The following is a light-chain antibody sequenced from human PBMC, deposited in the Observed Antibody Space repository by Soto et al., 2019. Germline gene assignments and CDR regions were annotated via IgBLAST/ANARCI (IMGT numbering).Light chain of an antibody. V-gene: IGLV1-44*01. Sequence: QSALTQPPSASGTPGQRVTISCSGSSSNIGSNTVHWYQQFPGTAPKLLIYSNSQRPSGVPDRFSGSKSGTSASLAISGLQSEDEADYCCASWDDRLNGSYVFGTGTKLTVL. CDR3: ASWDDRLNGSYV. CDR2: SNS. J-gene: IGLJ1*01. CDR1: SSNIGSNT.